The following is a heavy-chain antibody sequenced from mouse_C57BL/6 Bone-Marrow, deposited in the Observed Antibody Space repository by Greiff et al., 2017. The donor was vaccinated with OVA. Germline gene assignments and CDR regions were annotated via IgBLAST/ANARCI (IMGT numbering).Heavy chain of an antibody. Sequence: VKVVESGPELVKPGASVKISCKASGYAFSSSWMNWVKQRPGKGLEWIGRIYPGDGDTNYNGKFKGKATLTADKSSSTAYMQLSSLTSEDSAVYFCARGHLLKNYWGRGTTLTVSS. CDR1: GYAFSSSW. CDR2: IYPGDGDT. D-gene: IGHD1-1*01. V-gene: IGHV1-82*01. CDR3: ARGHLLKNY. J-gene: IGHJ2*01.